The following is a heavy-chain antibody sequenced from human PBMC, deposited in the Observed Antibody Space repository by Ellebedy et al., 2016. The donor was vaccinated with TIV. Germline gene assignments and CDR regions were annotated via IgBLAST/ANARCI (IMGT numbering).Heavy chain of an antibody. CDR2: IYYSGST. J-gene: IGHJ4*02. D-gene: IGHD4-17*01. CDR1: GGSFSGYY. Sequence: SETLSLTXAVYGGSFSGYYWSWIRQHPGKGLEWIGYIYYSGSTYYNPSLKSRVTISVDTSKNQFSLKLSSVTAADTAVYYCARDKAVTTLPSLFDYWGQGTLVTVSS. V-gene: IGHV4-31*11. CDR3: ARDKAVTTLPSLFDY.